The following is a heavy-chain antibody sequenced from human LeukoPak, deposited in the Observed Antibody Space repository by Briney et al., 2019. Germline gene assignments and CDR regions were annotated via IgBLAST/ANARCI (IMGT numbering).Heavy chain of an antibody. CDR2: INPGGITT. CDR3: AKDRAGTPWAD. V-gene: IGHV3-23*01. Sequence: GGSLRLSCAASGCTFTTYSMTWVRQAPGKGLEWVSTINPGGITTYYADSVKGRFTISRDNSKNTVSLQMDSLRADDTAVYYCAKDRAGTPWADWGQGTLVTVSS. D-gene: IGHD1-1*01. J-gene: IGHJ4*02. CDR1: GCTFTTYS.